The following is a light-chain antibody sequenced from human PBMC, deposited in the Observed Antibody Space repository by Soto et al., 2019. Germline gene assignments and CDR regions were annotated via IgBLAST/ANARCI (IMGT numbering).Light chain of an antibody. CDR2: DVN. CDR3: SSYTSSNTLYV. J-gene: IGLJ1*01. Sequence: QSALTQPASVSGSPGQSITISCTGTSSDVGGYNYVSWYQQHPGKAPKLMIYDVNNRPSGVSDRFSGSKSGNTASLTISGLQAEDEADYFCSSYTSSNTLYVLGAVTKVTVL. V-gene: IGLV2-14*01. CDR1: SSDVGGYNY.